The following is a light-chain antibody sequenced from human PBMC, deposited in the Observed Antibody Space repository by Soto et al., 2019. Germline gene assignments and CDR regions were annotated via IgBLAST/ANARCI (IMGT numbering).Light chain of an antibody. CDR3: QRYNSYPRT. CDR2: AAS. V-gene: IGKV1-27*01. J-gene: IGKJ1*01. Sequence: DIQMTQSPSSLSASVGDSVTITCRASQGISKYLAWYQQKPGKVPKLLIYAASTLESGVPSRFSGSGSGTDFTLTISSLQPEDVATYYCQRYNSYPRTFGQGTKVEIK. CDR1: QGISKY.